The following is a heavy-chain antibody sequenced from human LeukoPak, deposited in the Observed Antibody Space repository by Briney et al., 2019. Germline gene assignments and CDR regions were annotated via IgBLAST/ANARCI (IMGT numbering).Heavy chain of an antibody. CDR1: GYSISSGYY. V-gene: IGHV4-38-2*01. CDR2: IYQSGSGSS. D-gene: IGHD3-3*01. J-gene: IGHJ4*02. Sequence: PSETLSLTCAVSGYSISSGYYWGWIRQPPGKGLEWIGSIYQSGSGSSYYNPSLKGRVTISGDTSKNQFFLRLSSVTAADTAVYYCASTLRFLPYRRFDYWGQGTLVTVPS. CDR3: ASTLRFLPYRRFDY.